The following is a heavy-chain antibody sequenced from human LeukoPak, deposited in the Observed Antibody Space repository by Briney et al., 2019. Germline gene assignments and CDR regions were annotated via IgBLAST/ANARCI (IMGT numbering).Heavy chain of an antibody. V-gene: IGHV4-38-2*02. D-gene: IGHD1-14*01. CDR2: FCLGRDT. Sequence: PSETLSLTCTVSGDSVTNDFFWGWVRSPPGKELEGIGSFCLGRDTYYRPSLKSRVTISVDTSKNQFSLNLNSVTAADTAVYYCARWASISREPGGFFDHWGQGTLVTVSS. CDR1: GDSVTNDFF. J-gene: IGHJ4*02. CDR3: ARWASISREPGGFFDH.